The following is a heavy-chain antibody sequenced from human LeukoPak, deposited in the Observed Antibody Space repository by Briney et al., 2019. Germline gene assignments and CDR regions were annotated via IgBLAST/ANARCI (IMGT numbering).Heavy chain of an antibody. CDR1: GYXFTGYY. CDR2: INPNSGGT. D-gene: IGHD6-13*01. CDR3: ARVMAYSSSWYGHLPEAFDI. J-gene: IGHJ3*02. V-gene: IGHV1-2*02. Sequence: ASVKVSCKASGYXFTGYYMHWVRQAPGQGLEWMGWINPNSGGTNYAQKFQGRVTMTRDTSISTAYMELSRLRSDDTAVYYCARVMAYSSSWYGHLPEAFDIWGQGTMVTVSS.